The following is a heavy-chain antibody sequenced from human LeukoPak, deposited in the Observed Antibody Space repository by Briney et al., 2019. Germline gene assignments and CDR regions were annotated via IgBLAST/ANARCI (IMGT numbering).Heavy chain of an antibody. D-gene: IGHD3-22*01. J-gene: IGHJ3*02. Sequence: GGSLRLSCEASGFSFSTSWMGWVRQAPGKGLEWVANIRKDASVEHYVDSVKGRFTISRDNAKNSLHLQMNSLRAEDTAVYYCARDSNYYDGSDYFETYDIWGQGTMVSVFS. CDR1: GFSFSTSW. CDR2: IRKDASVE. V-gene: IGHV3-7*01. CDR3: ARDSNYYDGSDYFETYDI.